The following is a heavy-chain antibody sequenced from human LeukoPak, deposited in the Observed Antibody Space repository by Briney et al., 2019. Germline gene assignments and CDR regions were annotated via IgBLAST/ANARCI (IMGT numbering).Heavy chain of an antibody. Sequence: GGSLRLSCAASGFTFNSYGIYWVRQAPGKGLEWVAVVSSDGNKKFYADSVTGRFIISRDNPKNTVDLQMNSLRPEDTAVYYCARRGVVGASRWSWFDPWGQGTLVTVSS. CDR1: GFTFNSYG. V-gene: IGHV3-30*19. D-gene: IGHD1-26*01. CDR2: VSSDGNKK. J-gene: IGHJ5*02. CDR3: ARRGVVGASRWSWFDP.